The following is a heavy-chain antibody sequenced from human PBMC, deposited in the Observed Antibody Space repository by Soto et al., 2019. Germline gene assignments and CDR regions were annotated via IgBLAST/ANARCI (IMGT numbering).Heavy chain of an antibody. CDR1: GGSISSGGYY. V-gene: IGHV4-61*08. D-gene: IGHD5-12*01. CDR3: ARGGGYDPRFFDY. J-gene: IGHJ4*02. CDR2: IYYSGST. Sequence: SETLSLTCTVSGGSISSGGYYWSWIRQHPGKGLEWIGYIYYSGSTNYNPSLKSRVTISVDTSKNQFSLKLSSVTAADTAVYYCARGGGYDPRFFDYWGQGTLVTVSS.